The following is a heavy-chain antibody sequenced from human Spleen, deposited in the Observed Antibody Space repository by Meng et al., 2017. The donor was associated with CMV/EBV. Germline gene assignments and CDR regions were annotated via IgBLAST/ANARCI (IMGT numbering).Heavy chain of an antibody. J-gene: IGHJ4*02. Sequence: SETLSLTCTVSGGSISSYYWSWIRQPPGKGLEWIGYIYYSGSTNYNPSLKSRVTISVDTSKNQFSLKLSSVTAADTAVYYCARQRGYAAYDLYYFDYWGQGTLVTVSS. CDR2: IYYSGST. CDR3: ARQRGYAAYDLYYFDY. V-gene: IGHV4-59*01. D-gene: IGHD5-12*01. CDR1: GGSISSYY.